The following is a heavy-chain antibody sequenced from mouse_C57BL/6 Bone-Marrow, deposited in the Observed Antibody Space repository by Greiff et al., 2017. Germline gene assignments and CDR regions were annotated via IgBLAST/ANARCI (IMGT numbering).Heavy chain of an antibody. V-gene: IGHV1-7*01. CDR2: INTSSGYT. D-gene: IGHD2-4*01. Sequence: VQLQQSGAELTKPGASVKLCCKASGYTCTSYWMHWVKQRRGQGLEWIGYINTSSGYTKYNQKFKDKATLTADKSSSTAYMQLISLTYEDSAVYYCATSLYDYHGNYDAIAYWGPSTSVTASS. CDR1: GYTCTSYW. J-gene: IGHJ4*01. CDR3: ATSLYDYHGNYDAIAY.